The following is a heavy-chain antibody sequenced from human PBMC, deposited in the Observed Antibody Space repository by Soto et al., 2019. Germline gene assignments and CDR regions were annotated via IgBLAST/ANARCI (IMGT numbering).Heavy chain of an antibody. V-gene: IGHV3-7*01. CDR2: IKQDGSEK. J-gene: IGHJ4*02. D-gene: IGHD5-18*01. Sequence: GGSLRLSCAASGFTFSSYWMSWVRQAPGKGLEWVANIKQDGSEKYYVDSVKGRFTISGDNAKNSRYLQMNSLRAEDTAVYYCARGSGYSYGRGVYYFDYWGQGTLVTVSS. CDR3: ARGSGYSYGRGVYYFDY. CDR1: GFTFSSYW.